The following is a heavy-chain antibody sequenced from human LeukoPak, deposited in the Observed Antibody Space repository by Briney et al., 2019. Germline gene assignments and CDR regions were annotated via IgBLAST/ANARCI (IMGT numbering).Heavy chain of an antibody. J-gene: IGHJ4*02. CDR3: ARDLRGYSYGPGPFDY. D-gene: IGHD5-18*01. V-gene: IGHV1-46*01. Sequence: ASVKVSCKASGYTFTSYYMHWVRQAPGQGLEWMGIINPSGGSTSYAQKFQGRVTMTRDMSTSTVYMELSSLRSEDTAVYYCARDLRGYSYGPGPFDYWGQGTLVTVSS. CDR1: GYTFTSYY. CDR2: INPSGGST.